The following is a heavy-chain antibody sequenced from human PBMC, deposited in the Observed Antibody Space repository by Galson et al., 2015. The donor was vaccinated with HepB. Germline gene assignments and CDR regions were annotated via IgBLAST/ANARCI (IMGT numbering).Heavy chain of an antibody. J-gene: IGHJ3*02. Sequence: SLRLSCAASGFTFSSYSMNWVRQAPGKGLEWVSSISSSSSYIYYADSVKGRFTISRDNAKNSLYLQMNSLRAEDTAVYYCARDGSQDRLDRADAFDIWGQATMVTVSS. V-gene: IGHV3-21*01. CDR2: ISSSSSYI. CDR3: ARDGSQDRLDRADAFDI. D-gene: IGHD3-10*01. CDR1: GFTFSSYS.